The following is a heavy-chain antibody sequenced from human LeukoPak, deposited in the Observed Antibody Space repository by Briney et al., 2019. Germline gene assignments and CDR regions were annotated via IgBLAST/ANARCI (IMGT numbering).Heavy chain of an antibody. CDR2: IYYSGST. Sequence: PSETLSLTCTVSGGSISSSSYYWGWIRQPPGKGLEWIGSIYYSGSTYYNPSLKSRVTISVDTSKNQFSLKLSSVTAADTAVYYCARHEYYDFWSGYYRFDAFDIWGQGTMVTVSS. CDR1: GGSISSSSYY. CDR3: ARHEYYDFWSGYYRFDAFDI. J-gene: IGHJ3*02. D-gene: IGHD3-3*01. V-gene: IGHV4-39*01.